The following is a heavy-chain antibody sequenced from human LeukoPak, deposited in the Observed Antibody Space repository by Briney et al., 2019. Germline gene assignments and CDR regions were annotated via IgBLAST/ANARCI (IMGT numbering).Heavy chain of an antibody. V-gene: IGHV3-7*01. D-gene: IGHD1-7*01. J-gene: IGHJ3*02. CDR1: RFTFSNYW. Sequence: PGGSLRLSCVASRFTFSNYWMHWVRQAPGRGLEWVANIKQDGSNAYYVDSVTGRFTISRDNAKNSVYLQMNSLRAEDTAVYYCARGVRGGTQYDAFDIWGQGTMVTVSS. CDR2: IKQDGSNA. CDR3: ARGVRGGTQYDAFDI.